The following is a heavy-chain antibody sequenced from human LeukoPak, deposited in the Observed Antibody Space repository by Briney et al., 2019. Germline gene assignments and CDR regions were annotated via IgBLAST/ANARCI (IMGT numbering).Heavy chain of an antibody. CDR2: INPNSGGT. CDR3: ARTPHYYGSGSYFGPFDY. J-gene: IGHJ4*02. CDR1: GYTFTGYY. Sequence: ASVKVSCKASGYTFTGYYMHWVRQAPGQGLEWMGWINPNSGGTNYAQKFQGRVTMTRDTSISTAYMELSRLRSDDTAVYYCARTPHYYGSGSYFGPFDYWGQGTLVTVSS. V-gene: IGHV1-2*02. D-gene: IGHD3-10*01.